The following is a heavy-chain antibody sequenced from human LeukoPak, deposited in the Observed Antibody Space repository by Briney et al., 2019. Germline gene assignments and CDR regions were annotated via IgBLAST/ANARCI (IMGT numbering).Heavy chain of an antibody. J-gene: IGHJ4*02. V-gene: IGHV3-30*04. CDR1: GFAFSSYA. CDR2: VSAHGVDK. D-gene: IGHD6-13*01. Sequence: GGSLRLSCAASGFAFSSYAMHWLRQAPGKGLEWLAVVSAHGVDKFYADSVKGRFTISRDNAKNSLYLQMNSLRAEDTAVYYCAREYSSLDYWGQGTLVTVSS. CDR3: AREYSSLDY.